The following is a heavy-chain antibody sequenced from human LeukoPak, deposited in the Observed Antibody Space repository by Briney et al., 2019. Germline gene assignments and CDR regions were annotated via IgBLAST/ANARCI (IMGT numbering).Heavy chain of an antibody. CDR2: IYYSGSN. D-gene: IGHD1-26*01. CDR3: ARSTTSGLLGGYLDD. Sequence: SETPSLTCSVSGGSISGYYWSWIRQPPGKGLEWIGYIYYSGSNNYNPSLESRAAISVDTSKNHFSLTLSFVTVADTAVYYCARSTTSGLLGGYLDDWGRGILVTVSS. CDR1: GGSISGYY. V-gene: IGHV4-59*01. J-gene: IGHJ4*02.